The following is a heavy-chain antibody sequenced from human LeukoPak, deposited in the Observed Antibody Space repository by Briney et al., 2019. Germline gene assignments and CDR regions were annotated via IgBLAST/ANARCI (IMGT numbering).Heavy chain of an antibody. CDR2: MNHSGST. Sequence: SETLSLTCAVYGGSFSGYYWSWIRQPPGKGGEWIGEMNHSGSTNYNPSLKSRVSISVHTAKNQFSLKVNSVTAADTAVYYCARGGFAAAGASFYYGMDVWGQGTTVTVSS. CDR1: GGSFSGYY. J-gene: IGHJ6*02. CDR3: ARGGFAAAGASFYYGMDV. V-gene: IGHV4-34*01. D-gene: IGHD6-13*01.